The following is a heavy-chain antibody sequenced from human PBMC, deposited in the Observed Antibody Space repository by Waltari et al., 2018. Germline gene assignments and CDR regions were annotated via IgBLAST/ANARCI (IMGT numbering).Heavy chain of an antibody. CDR2: IKQDGSEK. D-gene: IGHD4-17*01. CDR3: ARSDYGDYQFFDY. CDR1: GFTFSSYW. V-gene: IGHV3-7*01. Sequence: EVQLVESGGGLVQPGGSLRLSCAASGFTFSSYWMSWVRQAPGKGLEWVANIKQDGSEKYYVDSVKGRFTISRDNAKNSLYLQMNSLRAEDTAMYYCARSDYGDYQFFDYWGQGTLVTVSS. J-gene: IGHJ4*02.